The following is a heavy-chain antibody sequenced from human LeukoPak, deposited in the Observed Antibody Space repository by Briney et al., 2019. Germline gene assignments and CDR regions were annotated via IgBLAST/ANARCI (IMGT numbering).Heavy chain of an antibody. Sequence: GGSLRLSCAASGFTVSSNYMSWVRQAPGKGLEWVSVIYSGGSTYYADSVKGRFTISRDNSKNTLYLQMNSLRAEDTAVYYCARDRWFGELSPNYYYYGMDVWGQGTTVTVSS. CDR3: ARDRWFGELSPNYYYYGMDV. CDR1: GFTVSSNY. J-gene: IGHJ6*02. V-gene: IGHV3-66*02. CDR2: IYSGGST. D-gene: IGHD3-10*01.